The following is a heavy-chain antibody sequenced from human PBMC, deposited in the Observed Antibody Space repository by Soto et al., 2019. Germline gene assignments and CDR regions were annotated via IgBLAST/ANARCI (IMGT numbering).Heavy chain of an antibody. CDR1: GGTFSSYA. CDR3: ARVVTVVKSFHYWYFDL. J-gene: IGHJ2*01. D-gene: IGHD2-15*01. CDR2: IIPIFGTA. Sequence: QVQLVQSGAEVKKPGSSVKVSCKASGGTFSSYAISWVRQAPGQGLEWMGGIIPIFGTANYAQKSQGRVTITADESTSTAYMELSSMRSADTAVYYCARVVTVVKSFHYWYFDLWGRGTLVTVSS. V-gene: IGHV1-69*12.